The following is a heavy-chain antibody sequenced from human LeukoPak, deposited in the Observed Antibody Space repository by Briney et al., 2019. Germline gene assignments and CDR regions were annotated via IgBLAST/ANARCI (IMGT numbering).Heavy chain of an antibody. CDR3: AKSPVYGDPWYFDL. CDR2: ISGSGGST. D-gene: IGHD4-17*01. Sequence: QSGGSLRLSCAASGFTFSSYSMSWVRQAPGKGLEWVSAISGSGGSTYYADSVKGRFTISRDNSKNTLYLQMNSLRAEDTAVYYCAKSPVYGDPWYFDLWGRGTLVTVSS. J-gene: IGHJ2*01. V-gene: IGHV3-23*01. CDR1: GFTFSSYS.